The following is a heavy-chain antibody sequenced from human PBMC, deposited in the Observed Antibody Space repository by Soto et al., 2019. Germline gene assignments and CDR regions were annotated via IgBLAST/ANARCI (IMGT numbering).Heavy chain of an antibody. CDR1: GGSISSGGYY. CDR3: ARRGYSYGSPFDS. J-gene: IGHJ4*02. V-gene: IGHV4-31*03. CDR2: IYYSGST. D-gene: IGHD5-18*01. Sequence: SETLSLTCTVSGGSISSGGYYWSWIRQHPGKGLEWIGNIYYSGSTYYNPSLKSRVTISVDTSKNQFSLKLSSVTAADTAVYYCARRGYSYGSPFDSWGQGTLVTVSS.